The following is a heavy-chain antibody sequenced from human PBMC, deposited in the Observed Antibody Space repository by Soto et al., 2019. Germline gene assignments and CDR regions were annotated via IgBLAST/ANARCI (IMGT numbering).Heavy chain of an antibody. Sequence: QVQLQESGPGLVKPSQTLSLTCTVSGGSISSGGYYWSWIRQHPGKGLEWIGYIYYSGITYYNPSLQSRVTISVDTSKNQFSLKLSSVTAADTAVYYCARDRDSSSSWGYFDYWGQGTPVTVSS. J-gene: IGHJ4*02. CDR1: GGSISSGGYY. CDR3: ARDRDSSSSWGYFDY. V-gene: IGHV4-31*03. D-gene: IGHD6-13*01. CDR2: IYYSGIT.